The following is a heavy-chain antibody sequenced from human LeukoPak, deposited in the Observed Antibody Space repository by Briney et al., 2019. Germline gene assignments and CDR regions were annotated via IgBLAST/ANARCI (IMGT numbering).Heavy chain of an antibody. CDR2: ISGSGGST. V-gene: IGHV3-23*01. J-gene: IGHJ4*02. CDR3: ARDFRGEWELLNHFDY. CDR1: GFTFSNYG. D-gene: IGHD1-26*01. Sequence: GGTLRLSCAASGFTFSNYGMSWVRQAPGKGLEWVSAISGSGGSTYYADSVKGRFTISRDNAKNSLYLQMNSLRAEDTAVYYCARDFRGEWELLNHFDYWGQGTLVTVSS.